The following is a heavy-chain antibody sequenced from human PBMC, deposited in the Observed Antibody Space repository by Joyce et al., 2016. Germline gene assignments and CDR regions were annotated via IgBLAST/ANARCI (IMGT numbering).Heavy chain of an antibody. D-gene: IGHD6-13*01. V-gene: IGHV3-23*01. CDR3: AKLTAARGFDY. CDR1: GFTFSSYA. CDR2: ISGTDGGT. Sequence: EVLLLESGGDLVQPGGSLRLSCAASGFTFSSYAMNWVRQAPGKGLEWVSTISGTDGGTYYADSVKGRFTSSRDDSKNTLYLQMNSLRAEDTAVYHCAKLTAARGFDYWGQGTLVAVSS. J-gene: IGHJ4*02.